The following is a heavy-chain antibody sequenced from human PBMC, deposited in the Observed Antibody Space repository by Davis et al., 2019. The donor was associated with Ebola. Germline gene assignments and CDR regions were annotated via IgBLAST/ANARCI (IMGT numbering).Heavy chain of an antibody. CDR2: INPSGGST. CDR3: ARGGPLDYYYYGMDV. Sequence: ASVKVSCKASGYTFTSYYMHWVRQAPGQGLEWMGIINPSGGSTSYAQKFQGRVTMTRDTSTSTVYMELSSLRSEDTAVYYCARGGPLDYYYYGMDVWGQGTTVTVSS. V-gene: IGHV1-46*01. CDR1: GYTFTSYY. J-gene: IGHJ6*02.